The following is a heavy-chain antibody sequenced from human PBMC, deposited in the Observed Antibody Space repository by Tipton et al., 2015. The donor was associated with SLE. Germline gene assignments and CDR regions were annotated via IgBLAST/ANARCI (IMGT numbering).Heavy chain of an antibody. CDR2: ISYDGSNK. CDR1: GFTFSSYA. J-gene: IGHJ4*02. Sequence: SLRLSCAASGFTFSSYAMHWVRQAPGKGLEWVAVISYDGSNKYYADSVKGRFTISRDSSKNTLYLQMNSLRAEDTAVYYCARDLYGLLFGGSFDYWGQGTLVTVSS. V-gene: IGHV3-30*04. CDR3: ARDLYGLLFGGSFDY. D-gene: IGHD3-16*01.